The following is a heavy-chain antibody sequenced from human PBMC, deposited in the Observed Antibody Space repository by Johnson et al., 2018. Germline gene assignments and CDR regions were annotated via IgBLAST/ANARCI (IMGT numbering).Heavy chain of an antibody. CDR2: IYYSGST. CDR1: GGSISSYY. V-gene: IGHV4-59*01. CDR3: ARVRDGYTDDAFDI. Sequence: QVQLQESGPGLVKPSETLSLTCTVSGGSISSYYWSWIRQPPGKGLEWIGYIYYSGSTNYNPSLKSRVTISVDTSKNQFSLKLSSVTAADPAVYYCARVRDGYTDDAFDIWGQGTMVTVSS. D-gene: IGHD5-24*01. J-gene: IGHJ3*02.